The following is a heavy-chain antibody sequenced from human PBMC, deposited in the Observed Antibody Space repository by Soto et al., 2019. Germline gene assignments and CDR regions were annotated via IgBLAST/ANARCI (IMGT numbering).Heavy chain of an antibody. CDR1: GFTFSSYA. J-gene: IGHJ6*02. V-gene: IGHV3-23*01. D-gene: IGHD1-1*01. CDR3: AKSSGAGTTHYYGMDV. Sequence: EVQLLESGGGLVQPGGSLRLSCAASGFTFSSYAMNWVRQAPGKGLEWVSAITGSGGSTYYADSVKGRFTISRDNSKNTLYLQMNSLRAEDTAVYYCAKSSGAGTTHYYGMDVWGQGTTVTVSS. CDR2: ITGSGGST.